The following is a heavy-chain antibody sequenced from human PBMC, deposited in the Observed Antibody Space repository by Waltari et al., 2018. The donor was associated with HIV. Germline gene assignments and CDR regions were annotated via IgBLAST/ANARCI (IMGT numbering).Heavy chain of an antibody. CDR2: IRSSGDST. CDR3: AKTPNQVTSVDY. Sequence: EVQVLESGGGLVQPGGSLRLSCAASGFSLSSYSMTWVRQAPGKGLEWVSSIRSSGDSTYYADSVKGRFTISRDNSKNMLYLEMNSLRAEDTAIYYCAKTPNQVTSVDYWGQGTLVAVSS. D-gene: IGHD2-15*01. J-gene: IGHJ4*02. CDR1: GFSLSSYS. V-gene: IGHV3-23*01.